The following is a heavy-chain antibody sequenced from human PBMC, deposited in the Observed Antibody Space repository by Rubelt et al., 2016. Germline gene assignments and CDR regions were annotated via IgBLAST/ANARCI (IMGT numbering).Heavy chain of an antibody. V-gene: IGHV1-18*01. CDR2: IRTYNGNT. D-gene: IGHD2-2*01. CDR3: ARGYCSSANCLFNWFDP. Sequence: QVQLVQSGAEVKKPGASVKVSCKASGYTFTTYGISWVRQAPGQGLEWMGWIRTYNGNTHYAQKLQGIVTMTPDTATSTAYMELRSLRSDDTAMYFCARGYCSSANCLFNWFDPWGQGTLVTVSS. J-gene: IGHJ5*02. CDR1: GYTFTTYG.